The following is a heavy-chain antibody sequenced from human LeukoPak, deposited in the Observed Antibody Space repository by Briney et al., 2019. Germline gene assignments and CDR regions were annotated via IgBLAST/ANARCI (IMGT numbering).Heavy chain of an antibody. J-gene: IGHJ3*02. CDR2: IIPIFGTA. Sequence: ASVKVSCKASGGTFSSYAISWVRQAPGQGLEWMGEIIPIFGTANYAQKFQGRVTITADESTSTAYMELSSLRSEDTAVYYCARTAADYYGSGSYFGAFDIWGQGTMVTVSS. V-gene: IGHV1-69*01. CDR1: GGTFSSYA. CDR3: ARTAADYYGSGSYFGAFDI. D-gene: IGHD3-10*01.